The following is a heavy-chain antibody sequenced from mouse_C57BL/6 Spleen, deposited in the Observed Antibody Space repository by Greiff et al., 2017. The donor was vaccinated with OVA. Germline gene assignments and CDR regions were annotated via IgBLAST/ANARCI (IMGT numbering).Heavy chain of an antibody. CDR3: AGAENYYGSSPYYFGY. Sequence: VQRVESGAELVKPGASVKISCKASGYAFSSYWMNWVKQRPGQGLEWIGQIYPGDGDTNYNGKFKGKATLTADKSSSTAYMQLSSLTSEDSAVYVCAGAENYYGSSPYYFGYWGKGTTLTVSS. V-gene: IGHV1-80*01. CDR2: IYPGDGDT. J-gene: IGHJ2*01. D-gene: IGHD1-1*01. CDR1: GYAFSSYW.